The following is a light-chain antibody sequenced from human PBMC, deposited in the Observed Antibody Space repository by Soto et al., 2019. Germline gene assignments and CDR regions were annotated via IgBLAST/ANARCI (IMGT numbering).Light chain of an antibody. CDR1: QSVSSN. V-gene: IGKV3-15*01. CDR3: QQYDNWPPRT. J-gene: IGKJ4*02. CDR2: GAS. Sequence: EIVMTQSPATLSVSPGERATLSCRASQSVSSNLAWYQQKPGQAPRLLIYGASSRATGIPDRFSGSGSGTEFTLTISRLKPEDFAVYYCQQYDNWPPRTFGEGTKVDIK.